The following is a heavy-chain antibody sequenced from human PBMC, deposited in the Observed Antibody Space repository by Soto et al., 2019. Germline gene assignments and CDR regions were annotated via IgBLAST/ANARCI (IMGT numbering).Heavy chain of an antibody. V-gene: IGHV3-64D*08. CDR1: GFTFSSYA. CDR2: ISSNGGST. Sequence: WGSLRLSCSASGFTFSSYAMHWVRQAPGKGLEYVSAISSNGGSTYYADSVKGRFTISRDNSKNTLYLQMSSLRAEDTAVYYCVKEQQLVLVFCFDPWGQGTLVTVSS. D-gene: IGHD6-13*01. CDR3: VKEQQLVLVFCFDP. J-gene: IGHJ5*02.